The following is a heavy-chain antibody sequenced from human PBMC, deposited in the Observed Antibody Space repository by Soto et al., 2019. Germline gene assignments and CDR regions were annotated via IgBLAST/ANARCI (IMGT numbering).Heavy chain of an antibody. CDR2: IDWDDDK. CDR1: GFSLSTSGIC. CDR3: ARIRIGDSSGYYTHYYFDY. D-gene: IGHD3-22*01. J-gene: IGHJ4*02. Sequence: SGPTLVNPPQTLTLTCTFSGFSLSTSGICVSWIRQPPGKPLEWLALIDWDDDKYYSTSLKTRLTISKDTSKNQVVLTMTNMDPVDTATYYCARIRIGDSSGYYTHYYFDYWGQGTLVTV. V-gene: IGHV2-70*01.